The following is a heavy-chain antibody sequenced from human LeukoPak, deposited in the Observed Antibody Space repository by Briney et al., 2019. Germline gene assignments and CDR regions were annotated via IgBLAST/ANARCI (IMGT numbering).Heavy chain of an antibody. CDR1: GFTFSDYY. V-gene: IGHV3-11*01. Sequence: GRSLRLSCAASGFTFSDYYMRWIRQAPGKGLEWVSYISSSGSTIYYADSVKGRFTISRDNAKNSLYLQMNSLRAEDTAVYYCARGLSHWLSNWFDPWGQGTLVTVSS. CDR3: ARGLSHWLSNWFDP. J-gene: IGHJ5*02. CDR2: ISSSGSTI. D-gene: IGHD1-1*01.